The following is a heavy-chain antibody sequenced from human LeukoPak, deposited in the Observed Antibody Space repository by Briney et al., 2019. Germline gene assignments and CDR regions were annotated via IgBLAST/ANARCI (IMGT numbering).Heavy chain of an antibody. Sequence: GASVKVSCKASGYTFTSYDINWVRQATGQGLEWMGWMNPNSGNTGYAQKFQGRVTMTRNTSISTAYMELSSLRSEDTAVYYCARGGGPSFYYGSGSYYNGGLTGEDFDYWGQGTLVTVSS. D-gene: IGHD3-10*01. CDR2: MNPNSGNT. V-gene: IGHV1-8*01. J-gene: IGHJ4*02. CDR1: GYTFTSYD. CDR3: ARGGGPSFYYGSGSYYNGGLTGEDFDY.